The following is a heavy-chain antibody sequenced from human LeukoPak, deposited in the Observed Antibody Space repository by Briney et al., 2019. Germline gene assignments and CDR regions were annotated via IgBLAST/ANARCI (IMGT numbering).Heavy chain of an antibody. D-gene: IGHD6-6*01. V-gene: IGHV4-34*01. CDR2: INHSGST. J-gene: IGHJ4*02. CDR3: ARGRLVSSQPFDY. CDR1: GGSFSGYY. Sequence: SETLSLTCAVYGGSFSGYYWSWIRQPPGKGLEWMGEINHSGSTNYNPSLKSRVTISADTSKNQFSLKLSSVTAADTAVYYCARGRLVSSQPFDYWGQGTLVTVSS.